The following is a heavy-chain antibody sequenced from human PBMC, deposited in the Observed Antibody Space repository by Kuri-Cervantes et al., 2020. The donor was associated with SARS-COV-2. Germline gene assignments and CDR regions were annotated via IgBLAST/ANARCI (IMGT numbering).Heavy chain of an antibody. V-gene: IGHV3-53*01. CDR1: GFLVSSNY. Sequence: GESLKISCAAPGFLVSSNYMTWVRQAPGKGLEWVSVIYTGGTTRYADSVKGRFTISRDNAKNSLYLQMNSLRVEDTAVYYCARDLWNCSSTSCSNWFDPWGQGTLVTVSS. D-gene: IGHD2-2*01. CDR3: ARDLWNCSSTSCSNWFDP. J-gene: IGHJ5*02. CDR2: IYTGGTT.